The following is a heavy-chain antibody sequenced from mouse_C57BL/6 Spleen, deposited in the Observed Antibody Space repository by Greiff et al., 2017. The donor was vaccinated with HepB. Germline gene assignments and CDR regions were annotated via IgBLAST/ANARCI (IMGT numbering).Heavy chain of an antibody. CDR2: IDPETGGT. CDR1: GYTFTDYE. V-gene: IGHV1-15*01. Sequence: QVQLQQSGAELVRPGASVTLSCKASGYTFTDYEMHWVKQTPVHGLEWIGAIDPETGGTAYNQKFKGKAILTADKSSSTAYMERRSLTSEDSAVYYCSFGYYAMDYWGQGTSVTVSS. CDR3: SFGYYAMDY. J-gene: IGHJ4*01.